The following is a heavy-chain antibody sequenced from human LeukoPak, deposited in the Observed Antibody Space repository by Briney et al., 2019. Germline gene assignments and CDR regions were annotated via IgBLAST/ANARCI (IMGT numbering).Heavy chain of an antibody. CDR2: IYYSGST. CDR3: ARRMSDYYDSSGYYYFDY. J-gene: IGHJ4*02. V-gene: IGHV4-59*04. Sequence: SETLSLTCTVSGGSISSYYWSWIRQPPGKGLEWIGYIYYSGSTYYNPSLKSRVTISVDTSKNQFSLKLSSVTAADTAVYYCARRMSDYYDSSGYYYFDYWGQGTLVTVSS. D-gene: IGHD3-22*01. CDR1: GGSISSYY.